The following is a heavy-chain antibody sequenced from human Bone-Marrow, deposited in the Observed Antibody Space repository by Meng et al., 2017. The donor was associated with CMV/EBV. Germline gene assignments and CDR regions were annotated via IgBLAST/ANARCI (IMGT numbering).Heavy chain of an antibody. CDR3: AKVRGSNYFDY. Sequence: GGSLRLSCAASGFTFSSYVMTWVRQAPGKGLEWVSIIYSGGSSTYYADSVKGRFTISRDNSKNTLYLQMNSLRAEDTAVYYCAKVRGSNYFDYWGQGTLVTVSS. J-gene: IGHJ4*02. D-gene: IGHD1-26*01. CDR2: IYSGGSST. CDR1: GFTFSSYV. V-gene: IGHV3-23*03.